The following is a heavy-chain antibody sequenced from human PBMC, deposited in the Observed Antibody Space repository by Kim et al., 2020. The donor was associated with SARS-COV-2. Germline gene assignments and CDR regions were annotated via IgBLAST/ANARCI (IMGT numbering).Heavy chain of an antibody. Sequence: SETLSLTCTVSGGSVSSYSWSWIRQPPGKGLEWIGYISYSGSNNYNPSLKSRVTSSVDTPKNLFSLKLSSVTAADTAVYYCARHGGITMVRGVIWAFDIWGQGTMVIVSS. CDR3: ARHGGITMVRGVIWAFDI. D-gene: IGHD3-10*01. CDR2: ISYSGSN. CDR1: GGSVSSYS. V-gene: IGHV4-59*08. J-gene: IGHJ3*02.